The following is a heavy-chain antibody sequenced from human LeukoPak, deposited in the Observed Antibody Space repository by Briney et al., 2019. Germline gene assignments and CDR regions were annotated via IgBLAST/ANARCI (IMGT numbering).Heavy chain of an antibody. CDR3: ARDQDWADGSGSYVGS. CDR1: GYTFIGYY. CDR2: IKPNSGGT. Sequence: ASVKVSCKASGYTFIGYYMQWVRQAPGQGLEWMGWIKPNSGGTNYAQKFQGRVTMTRDTSISTVYMELSRLRSDDTAVYYCARDQDWADGSGSYVGSWGQGTLVTVSS. D-gene: IGHD3-10*01. J-gene: IGHJ4*02. V-gene: IGHV1-2*02.